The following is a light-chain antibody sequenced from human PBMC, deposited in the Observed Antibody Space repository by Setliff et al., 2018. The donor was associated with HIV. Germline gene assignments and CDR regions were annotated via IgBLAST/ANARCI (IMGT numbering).Light chain of an antibody. V-gene: IGLV2-14*03. CDR3: TSYTINTLYV. J-gene: IGLJ1*01. Sequence: GSPGQAITISCTGTSDDIGRYYYVSWYQQLPGKAPKLIMYDVSHRPSGVSTRFSGSKSGDTASLTISGLQAEDEAHYYCTSYTINTLYVFGSGTKGTVL. CDR2: DVS. CDR1: SDDIGRYYY.